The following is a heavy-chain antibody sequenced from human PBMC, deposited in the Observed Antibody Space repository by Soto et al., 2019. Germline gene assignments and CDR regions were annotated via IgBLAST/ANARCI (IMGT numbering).Heavy chain of an antibody. V-gene: IGHV3-64*01. CDR2: ISGNGGST. CDR3: ARRARPDFYYMDV. D-gene: IGHD6-6*01. CDR1: GFTLSNYA. Sequence: EVQLVESGGGLAQPGGSLRLSCAASGFTLSNYAMDWVRQAPGKGLENVSGISGNGGSTYYANSVKDRFTISRDNSKNTLYLQMGSLRPEDMAVYYCARRARPDFYYMDVWGKGTTVTVSS. J-gene: IGHJ6*03.